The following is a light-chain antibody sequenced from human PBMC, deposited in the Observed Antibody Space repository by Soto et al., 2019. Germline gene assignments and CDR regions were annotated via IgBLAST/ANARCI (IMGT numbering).Light chain of an antibody. Sequence: DLVMTQSPLSLPVTPGEPASISCRSSQSLLHSNGYNYLDWYLQKSGQSPQLLIYLGSNRASGVPDRFSGSGSGTDFTLKISRVEAEDVGVYYCMRALQTPFTFGPGTKVDIK. CDR3: MRALQTPFT. J-gene: IGKJ3*01. CDR1: QSLLHSNGYNY. CDR2: LGS. V-gene: IGKV2-28*01.